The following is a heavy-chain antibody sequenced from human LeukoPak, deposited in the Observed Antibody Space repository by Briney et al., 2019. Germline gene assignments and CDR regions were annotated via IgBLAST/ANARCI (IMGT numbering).Heavy chain of an antibody. CDR1: GYTFTSYD. J-gene: IGHJ6*03. D-gene: IGHD1-7*01. Sequence: ASVKVSCKASGYTFTSYDINWVRQVTGQGLEWMGWMNPNSGNTGYAQKFQGRVTMTRNTSISTAYMELSSLRSEDTAVYYCARGVLELHYYYYYMDVWGKGTTVTVSS. CDR2: MNPNSGNT. CDR3: ARGVLELHYYYYYMDV. V-gene: IGHV1-8*01.